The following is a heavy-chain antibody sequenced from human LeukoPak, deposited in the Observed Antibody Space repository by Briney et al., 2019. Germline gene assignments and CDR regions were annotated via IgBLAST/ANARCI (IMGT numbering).Heavy chain of an antibody. D-gene: IGHD1-26*01. CDR2: IKQEGSEK. CDR1: GFTFSSYW. J-gene: IGHJ4*02. Sequence: GGSLRLSCAASGFTFSSYWMSWVRQGPGKGLEWVANIKQEGSEKYYVDSVKGRFTISRDNAKNSLYLQMNSLRAEDTAVYYCAREAGSYPFRYFDYWGQGTLVTVSS. V-gene: IGHV3-7*01. CDR3: AREAGSYPFRYFDY.